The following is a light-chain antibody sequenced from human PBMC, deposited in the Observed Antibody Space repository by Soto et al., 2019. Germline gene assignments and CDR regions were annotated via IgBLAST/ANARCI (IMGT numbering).Light chain of an antibody. CDR1: QNINNNY. J-gene: IGKJ2*01. CDR2: GSS. V-gene: IGKV3-20*01. Sequence: EIVLTQSPGTLSLSPGERATLSCRASQNINNNYLAWYQQKPGQAPRLLIYGSSTRATGIPDRFSGSGSGTDFTLTVSRLEPEDFAVFYCQQYGRSPRTFGQGTKLEIK. CDR3: QQYGRSPRT.